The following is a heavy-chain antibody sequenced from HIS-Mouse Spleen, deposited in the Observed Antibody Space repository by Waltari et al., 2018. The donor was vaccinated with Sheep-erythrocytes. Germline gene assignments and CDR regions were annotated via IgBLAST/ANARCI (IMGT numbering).Heavy chain of an antibody. V-gene: IGHV4-31*01. Sequence: YIYYSGSTYYNPSLKSPVTISLDTSKNQFSLKLSSVTAADTAVYYCARDPLTGADYWGQGTLVTVSS. J-gene: IGHJ4*02. D-gene: IGHD7-27*01. CDR2: IYYSGST. CDR3: ARDPLTGADY.